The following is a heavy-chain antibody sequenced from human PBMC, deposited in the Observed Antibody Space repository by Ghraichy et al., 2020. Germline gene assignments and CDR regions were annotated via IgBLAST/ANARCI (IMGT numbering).Heavy chain of an antibody. Sequence: GGSLRLSCAASGFTFSSYGMHWVRQAPGKGLEWVAVIWYDGSNKYYADSVKGRFTISRDNSKNTLYLQMNSLRAEDTAVYYCASGALSQNPHFQHWGQGTLGTVSS. CDR1: GFTFSSYG. J-gene: IGHJ1*01. V-gene: IGHV3-33*01. D-gene: IGHD3-9*01. CDR2: IWYDGSNK. CDR3: ASGALSQNPHFQH.